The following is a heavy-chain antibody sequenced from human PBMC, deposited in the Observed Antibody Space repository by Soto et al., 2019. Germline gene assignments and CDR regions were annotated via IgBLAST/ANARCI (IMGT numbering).Heavy chain of an antibody. CDR1: GFIFEDYA. V-gene: IGHV3-9*01. Sequence: EVQLVESGGGLVQPGRSLRLSCAASGFIFEDYAMHWVRQAPGKGLEWVSGITWNSGNIVYADFVEGRFTISSDNAKNSLYLQMDDLRVEDTAFYYCAMGTSAWGQGTGVTVSS. CDR3: AMGTSA. CDR2: ITWNSGNI. J-gene: IGHJ5*02. D-gene: IGHD1-1*01.